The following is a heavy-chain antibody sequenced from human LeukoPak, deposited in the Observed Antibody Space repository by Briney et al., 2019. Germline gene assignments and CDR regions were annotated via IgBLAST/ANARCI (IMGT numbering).Heavy chain of an antibody. CDR3: ARDLGITIFGVAYYGMDV. CDR2: INSDGSEG. CDR1: GFTFSGFW. Sequence: GGSLRLSCAVSGFTFSGFWMSWSRQAPGKGLEWVASINSDGSEGYYADVVKGRFTISRDNAKNSLYLQINSLRAEDTAVYYCARDLGITIFGVAYYGMDVWGQGTTVTVSS. J-gene: IGHJ6*02. V-gene: IGHV3-7*03. D-gene: IGHD3-3*01.